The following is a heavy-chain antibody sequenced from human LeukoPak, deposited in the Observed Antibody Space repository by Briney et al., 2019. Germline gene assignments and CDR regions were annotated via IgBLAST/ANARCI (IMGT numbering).Heavy chain of an antibody. D-gene: IGHD1-20*01. CDR3: AKETSITGAGDF. J-gene: IGHJ4*02. CDR1: GFTFGDYA. V-gene: IGHV3-23*01. Sequence: GGSLRLSCTASGFTFGDYAMSWVRQAPGKGLEYVSPISASGLSTYYTDSVRGRFTNSRDNSKNTLYLQMHSLRAEDTAVYYCAKETSITGAGDFWGQGALVTVSS. CDR2: ISASGLST.